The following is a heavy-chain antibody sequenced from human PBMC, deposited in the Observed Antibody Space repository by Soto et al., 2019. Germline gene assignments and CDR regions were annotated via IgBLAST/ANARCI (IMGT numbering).Heavy chain of an antibody. CDR1: GFTFSGSA. V-gene: IGHV3-73*02. Sequence: EAQLVESGGGLVQPGGSLKLSCAASGFTFSGSAMHWVRQASGKGLEWVGRIRSKANNYATAYAASVKGRFTISRDDSENTAYLQMNSLKTEDTAVYYCTKQIYGGNSWGQGTLVTVSS. CDR2: IRSKANNYAT. J-gene: IGHJ4*02. D-gene: IGHD4-17*01. CDR3: TKQIYGGNS.